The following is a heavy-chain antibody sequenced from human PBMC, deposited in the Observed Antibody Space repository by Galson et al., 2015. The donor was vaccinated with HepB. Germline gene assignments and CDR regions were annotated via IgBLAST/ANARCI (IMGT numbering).Heavy chain of an antibody. Sequence: SVKVSCKASGYTFNDYLIHWVRQAPGQGLEWMGRITPNNGGTNSAQKFQGRVTMTWDTSISTAYMEVSRLKSDDTAVYYCARGPELDPWGQGTLVTVSS. V-gene: IGHV1-2*06. J-gene: IGHJ5*02. CDR1: GYTFNDYL. CDR2: ITPNNGGT. CDR3: ARGPELDP.